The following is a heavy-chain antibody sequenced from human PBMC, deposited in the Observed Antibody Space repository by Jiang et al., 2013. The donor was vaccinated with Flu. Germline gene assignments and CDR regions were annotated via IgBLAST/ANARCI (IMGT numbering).Heavy chain of an antibody. J-gene: IGHJ1*01. V-gene: IGHV1-2*06. Sequence: SCKASGYTFTGYYMHWVRQAPGQGLEWMGRINPNSGGTNYAQKFQGRVTMTRDTSISTAYMELSRLRSDDTAVYYCASWWEPAPSEYFQHWGQGTLVTVSS. CDR3: ASWWEPAPSEYFQH. CDR1: GYTFTGYY. D-gene: IGHD1-26*01. CDR2: INPNSGGT.